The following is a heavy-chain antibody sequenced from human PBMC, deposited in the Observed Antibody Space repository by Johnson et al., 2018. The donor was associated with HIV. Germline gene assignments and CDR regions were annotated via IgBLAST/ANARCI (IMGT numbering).Heavy chain of an antibody. D-gene: IGHD1-26*01. Sequence: VQLVESGGGVVQPGGSLTLSCAASGFTFSRYAMHWVRQAPGKGLEWVSVIYSGGSTYYADSVKGRFTISRDNSKNTLYLQMNSLRAEDTAVYYCAREGAWEVRPGAFDIWGQGTMVTVSS. CDR1: GFTFSRYA. J-gene: IGHJ3*02. CDR3: AREGAWEVRPGAFDI. CDR2: IYSGGST. V-gene: IGHV3-66*01.